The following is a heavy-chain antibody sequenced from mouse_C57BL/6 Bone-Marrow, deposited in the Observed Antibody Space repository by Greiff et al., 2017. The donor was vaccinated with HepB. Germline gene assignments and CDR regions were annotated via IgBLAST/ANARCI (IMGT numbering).Heavy chain of an antibody. CDR3: ARHPVTTVDAMDY. Sequence: QVQLQQSGAELARPGASVKLSCKASGYTFTSYGISWVKQRPGQGLEWIGEIYPRSGNTYYNEKFKGKATLTADKSSSTAYMELRSLTSEDSAVYFCARHPVTTVDAMDYWGQGTSVTVSA. CDR2: IYPRSGNT. D-gene: IGHD1-1*01. CDR1: GYTFTSYG. J-gene: IGHJ4*01. V-gene: IGHV1-81*01.